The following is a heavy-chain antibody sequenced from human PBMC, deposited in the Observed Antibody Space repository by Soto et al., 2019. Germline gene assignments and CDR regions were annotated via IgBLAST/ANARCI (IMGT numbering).Heavy chain of an antibody. CDR3: ARESRSALGTVEH. Sequence: LSLTCTVSGASISDYYWSWIRQPAGKGLECIGRIYASGNTNYNPSLKSRVTMSVDTSKNQFSLTLNSVTAADTAVYYCARESRSALGTVEHWGRGTLVTVSS. V-gene: IGHV4-4*07. J-gene: IGHJ4*02. D-gene: IGHD6-13*01. CDR2: IYASGNT. CDR1: GASISDYY.